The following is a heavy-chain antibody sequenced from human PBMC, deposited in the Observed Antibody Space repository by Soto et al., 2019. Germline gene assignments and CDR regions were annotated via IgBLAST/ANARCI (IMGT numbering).Heavy chain of an antibody. CDR3: ARSQGSSTSLEIYYYYYYGMDV. CDR2: IIPISGTA. D-gene: IGHD2-2*01. J-gene: IGHJ6*02. CDR1: GGTFSSYA. Sequence: QVQLVQSGAEVKKPGSSVKVSCKASGGTFSSYAISWVRQAPGQGLEWMGGIIPISGTANYAKKFQGRVTITADESTSTAYMELSSLRSEDTAVYYWARSQGSSTSLEIYYYYYYGMDVWGQGTTVTVSS. V-gene: IGHV1-69*01.